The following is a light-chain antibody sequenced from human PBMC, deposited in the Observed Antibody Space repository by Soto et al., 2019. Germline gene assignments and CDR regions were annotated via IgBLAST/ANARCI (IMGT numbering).Light chain of an antibody. CDR1: QSINSIY. CDR3: QQYGSSRWT. CDR2: GAS. Sequence: EIVLTQSPGTLPLSPGERATLSCRASQSINSIYLAWYQQKPGQAPKLLIHGASNRATDIPDRFSGSGSGTDFTLTISRLEPEDFAVYYCQQYGSSRWTFGQGTKVEIK. V-gene: IGKV3-20*01. J-gene: IGKJ1*01.